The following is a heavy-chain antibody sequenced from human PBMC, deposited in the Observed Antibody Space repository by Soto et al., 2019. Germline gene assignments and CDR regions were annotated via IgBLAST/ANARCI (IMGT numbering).Heavy chain of an antibody. Sequence: QVQLVESGGGVVQPGRSLTLSCAASGFPFSSYAMHWVRQAPGKGLEWVTLISYAGTNKYYADSVKGRFTISRDNSKNTLSLQMNSLRAEDTAVYYCATSWRYGDSDGFDVWGQGTMVTVSS. CDR3: ATSWRYGDSDGFDV. V-gene: IGHV3-30-3*01. CDR2: ISYAGTNK. D-gene: IGHD2-21*02. CDR1: GFPFSSYA. J-gene: IGHJ3*01.